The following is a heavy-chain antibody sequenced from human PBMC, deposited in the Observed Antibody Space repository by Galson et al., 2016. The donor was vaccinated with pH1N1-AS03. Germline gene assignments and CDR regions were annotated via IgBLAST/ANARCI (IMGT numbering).Heavy chain of an antibody. J-gene: IGHJ5*02. V-gene: IGHV4-4*02. CDR3: ARRVYGDYVNWFDP. CDR1: GGSVSDNNW. CDR2: VYRSGST. D-gene: IGHD4-17*01. Sequence: ETLSLTCAVSGGSVSDNNWWSWVRQPPGKGLEWIGEVYRSGSTNYNPSLKSRVTISLDRSKNQFSLNLNSVTAADTAVYYCARRVYGDYVNWFDPWGQGTLVTVSS.